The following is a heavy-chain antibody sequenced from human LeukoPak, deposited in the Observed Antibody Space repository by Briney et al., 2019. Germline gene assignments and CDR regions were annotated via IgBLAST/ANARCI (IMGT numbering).Heavy chain of an antibody. CDR2: IIPIFGTA. J-gene: IGHJ4*02. Sequence: GASVKVPCKASGGTFSSYAISWVRQAPGQGLEWMGGIIPIFGTANYAQKFQGRVTITADESTSTAYMELSSLRSEDTAVYYCARERYYDSSGYYPCFDYWGQGTLVTVSS. CDR1: GGTFSSYA. D-gene: IGHD3-22*01. V-gene: IGHV1-69*13. CDR3: ARERYYDSSGYYPCFDY.